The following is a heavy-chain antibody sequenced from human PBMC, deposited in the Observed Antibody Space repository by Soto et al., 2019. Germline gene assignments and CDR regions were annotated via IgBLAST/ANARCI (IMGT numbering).Heavy chain of an antibody. D-gene: IGHD2-15*01. J-gene: IGHJ5*02. CDR2: FDPEDGET. V-gene: IGHV1-24*01. CDR1: GYTLTELS. Sequence: ASVKVSCKVSGYTLTELSMHWVRQAPGKGLEWMGGFDPEDGETIYAQKFRGRVTMTEDTSTDTAYVELSSLRSEDTAVYYCATDLGYCSGGSCYPAPWGQGTLVTVSS. CDR3: ATDLGYCSGGSCYPAP.